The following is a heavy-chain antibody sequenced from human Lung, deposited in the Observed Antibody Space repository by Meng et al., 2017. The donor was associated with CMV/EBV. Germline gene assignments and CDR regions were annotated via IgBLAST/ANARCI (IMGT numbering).Heavy chain of an antibody. CDR3: VKDTGARIGVAGTALDH. Sequence: GGSXRLXCAASGFKFNDYAMHWVRQVPGKGLEWVSGISWKIGDGYADSVKGRFIISRDNVKNSVYLQMNSVRLEDTALYFCVKDTGARIGVAGTALDHWGQGTXVTVSS. D-gene: IGHD6-19*01. J-gene: IGHJ4*02. CDR1: GFKFNDYA. V-gene: IGHV3-9*01. CDR2: ISWKIGD.